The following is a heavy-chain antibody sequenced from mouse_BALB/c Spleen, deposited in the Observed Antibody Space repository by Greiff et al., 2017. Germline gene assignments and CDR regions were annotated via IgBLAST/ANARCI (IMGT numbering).Heavy chain of an antibody. Sequence: EVQVVESGGGLVQPGGSLRLSCATSGFTFTDYYMSWVRQPPGKALEWLGFIRNKANGYTTEYSASVKGRFTISRDNSQSILYLQMNTLRAEDSATYYCARDNYDAWFAYWGQGTLVTVSA. CDR3: ARDNYDAWFAY. V-gene: IGHV7-3*02. CDR2: IRNKANGYTT. D-gene: IGHD2-4*01. J-gene: IGHJ3*01. CDR1: GFTFTDYY.